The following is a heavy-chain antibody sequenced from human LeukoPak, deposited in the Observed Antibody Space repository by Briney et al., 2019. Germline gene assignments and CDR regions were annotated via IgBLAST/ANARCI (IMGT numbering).Heavy chain of an antibody. J-gene: IGHJ4*02. CDR1: GFTFSSYG. CDR2: IWFDGSNK. V-gene: IGHV3-33*01. Sequence: GGSLRLSCAASGFTFSSYGMHWVREAPGKGLVWVAVIWFDGSNKFYRDSVRGRFTISRDNSKNTLYLQMNSLRVEDTAMYYCARGGDSLYYGDYWGQGTLVTVSS. CDR3: ARGGDSLYYGDY. D-gene: IGHD3-10*01.